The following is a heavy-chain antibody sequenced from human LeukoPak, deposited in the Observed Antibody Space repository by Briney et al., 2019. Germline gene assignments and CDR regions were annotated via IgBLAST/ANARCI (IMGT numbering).Heavy chain of an antibody. CDR2: ISYDGSNK. J-gene: IGHJ6*02. D-gene: IGHD3-10*01. Sequence: GGSLRLSCAASGFTFSSYAMHWVRQAPGKGLEWVAVISYDGSNKHYADSVKGRFTISRDNSKNTLYLQMNSLRAEDTAVYYCARDFGAANYYYGMDVWGQGTTVTVSS. CDR3: ARDFGAANYYYGMDV. V-gene: IGHV3-30*04. CDR1: GFTFSSYA.